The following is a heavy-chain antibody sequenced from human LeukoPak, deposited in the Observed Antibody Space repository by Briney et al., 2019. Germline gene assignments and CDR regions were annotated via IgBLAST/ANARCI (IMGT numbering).Heavy chain of an antibody. J-gene: IGHJ3*02. Sequence: SETLSLTCTVSGGSISRHYWSWIRQPPGKGLEWIGYIYYSGSTNYNPSLKSRVTISVDTSKNQFSLKLSSVTAADTAVYYCAKDGAESFPDAFDIWGQGTMITVSS. CDR1: GGSISRHY. V-gene: IGHV4-59*11. CDR3: AKDGAESFPDAFDI. D-gene: IGHD3-10*01. CDR2: IYYSGST.